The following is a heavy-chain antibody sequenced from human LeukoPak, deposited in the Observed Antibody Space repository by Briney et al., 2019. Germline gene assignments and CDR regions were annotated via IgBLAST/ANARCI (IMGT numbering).Heavy chain of an antibody. Sequence: PSETLSLTCTVSGGSISSGDYYWSWIRQPPGKGLEWIGYIYYSGSTYYNPSLKSRVTISVDTSKNQFSLKLSSVTAADTAVYYCARVAYYDSSGYYSAVVDYWGQGTLVTVSS. CDR3: ARVAYYDSSGYYSAVVDY. CDR2: IYYSGST. CDR1: GGSISSGDYY. J-gene: IGHJ4*02. D-gene: IGHD3-22*01. V-gene: IGHV4-30-4*01.